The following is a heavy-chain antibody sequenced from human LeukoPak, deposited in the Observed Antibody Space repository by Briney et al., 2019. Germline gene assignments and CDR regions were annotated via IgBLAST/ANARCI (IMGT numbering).Heavy chain of an antibody. CDR3: ARAGYDSRGSAFGY. CDR1: GFPFSSYW. V-gene: IGHV3-74*01. D-gene: IGHD3-22*01. CDR2: INSDGSST. Sequence: GGSLRLSCAASGFPFSSYWMLWVRQVPGKGLVWVSRINSDGSSTNYADSVKGRFTISRDNAKNTLYLQMNSLRAEDTAAYYCARAGYDSRGSAFGYWGQGTLVTVSS. J-gene: IGHJ4*02.